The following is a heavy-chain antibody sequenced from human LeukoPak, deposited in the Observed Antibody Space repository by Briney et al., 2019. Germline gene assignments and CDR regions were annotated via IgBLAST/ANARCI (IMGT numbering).Heavy chain of an antibody. CDR2: IMWRSGST. CDR1: RFTSDDHA. Sequence: QPGGSLRLSCAVSRFTSDDHAMHWVRQASGKGLEWVAGIMWRSGSTGYGDSVKGRFTISRGNAKKSLYLQMNGLRVEDTAFYYCTKDLTPGGADVWGQGTTVTVSS. J-gene: IGHJ6*02. D-gene: IGHD3-10*01. CDR3: TKDLTPGGADV. V-gene: IGHV3-9*02.